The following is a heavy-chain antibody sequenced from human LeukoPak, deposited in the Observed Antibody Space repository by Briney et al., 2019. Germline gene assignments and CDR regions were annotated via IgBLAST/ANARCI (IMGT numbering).Heavy chain of an antibody. J-gene: IGHJ3*02. CDR2: ISGSGGST. Sequence: GGSLRLSCAASGFTFSSYAMSWVRQAPGKGREWVSAISGSGGSTYYADSVKGRFTISRDNSKNTLYLQMNSLRAEDTAVYYCAKSSSWYDAFDIWGQGTMVTVPS. V-gene: IGHV3-23*01. D-gene: IGHD6-13*01. CDR1: GFTFSSYA. CDR3: AKSSSWYDAFDI.